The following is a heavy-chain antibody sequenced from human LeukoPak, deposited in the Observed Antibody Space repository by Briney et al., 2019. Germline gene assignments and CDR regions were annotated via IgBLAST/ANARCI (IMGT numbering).Heavy chain of an antibody. Sequence: GTSLRLSCAASGFTFSTYWMHWVRQAPGKGLVWVSRINSDETTTRYADSVKGRFTISRDNAKSTLYLEMNSLRAEDTAVYYCTRSGYCSGGSCNSYFDSWGQGTLVTVSS. CDR1: GFTFSTYW. CDR3: TRSGYCSGGSCNSYFDS. J-gene: IGHJ4*02. V-gene: IGHV3-74*01. D-gene: IGHD2-15*01. CDR2: INSDETTT.